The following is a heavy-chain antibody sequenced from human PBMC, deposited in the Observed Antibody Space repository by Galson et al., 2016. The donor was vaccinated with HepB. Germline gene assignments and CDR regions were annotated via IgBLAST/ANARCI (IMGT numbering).Heavy chain of an antibody. J-gene: IGHJ6*02. Sequence: SLRLSCAASGFTFSSYGMHWVRPAPGKGLKWVAVIWYDGSNKQFADSVKGRFTISRDNSKNTVYLQMNSLRAEDTAVYYCARGDYGAYSPFGMDVWGQGTTVTVSS. V-gene: IGHV3-33*01. D-gene: IGHD4-17*01. CDR2: IWYDGSNK. CDR1: GFTFSSYG. CDR3: ARGDYGAYSPFGMDV.